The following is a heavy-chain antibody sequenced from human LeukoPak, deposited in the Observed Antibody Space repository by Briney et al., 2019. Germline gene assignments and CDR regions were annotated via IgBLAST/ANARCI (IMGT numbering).Heavy chain of an antibody. CDR3: ARGGSYAYYYYYYMDV. CDR1: GYTFTGYY. Sequence: ASVKVSCEASGYTFTGYYMHWVRQAPGQGLEWMGWINPNSGGTNYAQKFQGRVTMTRDTSISTAYMELSRLRSDDTAVYYCARGGSYAYYYYYYMDVWGKGTTVTISS. CDR2: INPNSGGT. D-gene: IGHD1-26*01. V-gene: IGHV1-2*02. J-gene: IGHJ6*03.